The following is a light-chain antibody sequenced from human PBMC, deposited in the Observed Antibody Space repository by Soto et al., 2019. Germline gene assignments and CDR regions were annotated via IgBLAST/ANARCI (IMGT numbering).Light chain of an antibody. V-gene: IGKV3-15*01. CDR1: QTINNN. J-gene: IGKJ5*01. Sequence: VMTQAPATLSVSPGERATLSCSASQTINNNVAWYQLKDGQVPRLVIYGAYTRATDIPARFSGSGSGTDFTLTISRLEPEDFAVYYCQQSSNWPPITCGQGTRLEIK. CDR3: QQSSNWPPIT. CDR2: GAY.